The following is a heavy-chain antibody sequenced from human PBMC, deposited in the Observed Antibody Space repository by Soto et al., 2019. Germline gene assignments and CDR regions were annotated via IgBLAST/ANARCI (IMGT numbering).Heavy chain of an antibody. CDR2: ISGSNNYI. CDR3: ARAASPLPNIVWFDP. J-gene: IGHJ5*02. CDR1: GFTFSSYS. V-gene: IGHV3-21*01. Sequence: PGGSLRLSCAASGFTFSSYSTNWVRQAPGKGLEWVSSISGSNNYIYYADSVKGRFTIFRDNAKNSLYLQMNSLRVEDTAVYFCARAASPLPNIVWFDPWGQGTLVTVYS. D-gene: IGHD3-16*02.